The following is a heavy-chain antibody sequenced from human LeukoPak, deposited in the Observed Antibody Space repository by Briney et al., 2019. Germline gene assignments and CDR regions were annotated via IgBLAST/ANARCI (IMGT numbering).Heavy chain of an antibody. J-gene: IGHJ6*03. CDR3: ARASMATINYYYFYMDA. CDR1: GFRLIKYA. Sequence: GRSLRLSCEASGFRLIKYAMHWVRQAPGRGLEWVAVISFDGKKEFYADSVKGRFTISRDNSKNALFLQMNSLQPDDTAIYYCARASMATINYYYFYMDAWGKGTTVTVSS. V-gene: IGHV3-30*04. CDR2: ISFDGKKE. D-gene: IGHD5-24*01.